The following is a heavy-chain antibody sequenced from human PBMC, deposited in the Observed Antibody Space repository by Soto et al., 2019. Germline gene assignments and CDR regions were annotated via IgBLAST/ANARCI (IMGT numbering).Heavy chain of an antibody. CDR1: GYTFTSYG. D-gene: IGHD3-16*01. CDR3: ARGDYDYVWGSYRTGYYGMDV. J-gene: IGHJ6*02. Sequence: QVQLVQSGAEVKKPGASVKVSCKASGYTFTSYGISWVRQAPGQGLERMGWISAYNGNTNYAQKLQGRVTMTTDTSTSTPYMELSSLRSDDTAVYYCARGDYDYVWGSYRTGYYGMDVWGQGTTVTASS. V-gene: IGHV1-18*01. CDR2: ISAYNGNT.